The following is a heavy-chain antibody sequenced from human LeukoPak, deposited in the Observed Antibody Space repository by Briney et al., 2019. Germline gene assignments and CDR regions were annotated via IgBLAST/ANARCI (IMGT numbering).Heavy chain of an antibody. CDR2: IYYSGST. J-gene: IGHJ4*02. Sequence: SETLSLTCTVSGGSISDYYWSWIRQPPGKGLEWIGYIYYSGSTNYNPSLRSRVTISVDTSKNQFSLKLSSVTAADTAVYYCASGRGYSYGTDYWGQGTLVTVSS. V-gene: IGHV4-59*08. D-gene: IGHD5-18*01. CDR3: ASGRGYSYGTDY. CDR1: GGSISDYY.